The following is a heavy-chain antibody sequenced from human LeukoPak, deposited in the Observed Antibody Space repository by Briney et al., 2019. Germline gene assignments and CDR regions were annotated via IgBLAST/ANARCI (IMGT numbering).Heavy chain of an antibody. Sequence: SETLSLTCTVSGGSISSYYWSWIRQPPGKGLEWIGYIYYSGSTNYNPSLKSRVTISVDTSKNQFSLELSSVTAADTAVYYCARSSLDLPEAFDIWGQGTMVTVSS. CDR1: GGSISSYY. CDR2: IYYSGST. V-gene: IGHV4-59*08. J-gene: IGHJ3*02. CDR3: ARSSLDLPEAFDI. D-gene: IGHD3-9*01.